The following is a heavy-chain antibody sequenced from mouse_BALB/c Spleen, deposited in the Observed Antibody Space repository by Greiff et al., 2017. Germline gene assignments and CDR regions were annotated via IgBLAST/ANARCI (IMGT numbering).Heavy chain of an antibody. V-gene: IGHV14-1*02. CDR3: AATMITTEFAY. CDR1: GFNIKDYY. D-gene: IGHD2-4*01. J-gene: IGHJ3*01. Sequence: EVQLQQSGAELVRPGALVKLSCKASGFNIKDYYMHWVKQRPEQGLEWIGWIDPENGNTIYDPKFQGKASITADTSSNTAYLQLSSLTSEDTAVYYCAATMITTEFAYWGQGTLVTVSA. CDR2: IDPENGNT.